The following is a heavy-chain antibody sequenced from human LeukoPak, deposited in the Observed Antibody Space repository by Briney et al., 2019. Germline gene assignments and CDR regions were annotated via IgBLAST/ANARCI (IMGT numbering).Heavy chain of an antibody. D-gene: IGHD3-10*01. CDR2: ISGSGAST. CDR1: GFTFSSFA. V-gene: IGHV3-23*01. J-gene: IGHJ4*02. CDR3: AKDLGVLLWFGEIQY. Sequence: GGSLRLSCEASGFTFSSFAMKWVRQAPGKGLEWVSTISGSGASTYYADSVKGRFTISRDNSKNTLYLQMNSLRAEDTAVYYCAKDLGVLLWFGEIQYWGQGTLVTVSS.